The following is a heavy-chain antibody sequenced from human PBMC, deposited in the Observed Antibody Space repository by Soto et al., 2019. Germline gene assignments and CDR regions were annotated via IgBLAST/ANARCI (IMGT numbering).Heavy chain of an antibody. V-gene: IGHV1-46*01. CDR2: INPSAGST. J-gene: IGHJ4*02. CDR1: GYTFTNYY. D-gene: IGHD4-4*01. Sequence: QVQLVQSGAEVRKPGASVKVSCKASGYTFTNYYMHWVRQAPGQGLEWMGIINPSAGSTSYAQKFQGGVTMNRDTSTSTVYMELSSLTSDDTAVYYCARSWGDYRRDYWGQGTLVTVSS. CDR3: ARSWGDYRRDY.